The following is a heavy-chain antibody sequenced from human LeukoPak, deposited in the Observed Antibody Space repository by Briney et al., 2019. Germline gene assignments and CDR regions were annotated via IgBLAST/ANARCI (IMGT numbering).Heavy chain of an antibody. J-gene: IGHJ5*02. CDR3: TKRQGPTSGSYDYFDP. CDR2: IHSSGYT. Sequence: SETLSLTCTVSGGSISGNYWSWIRQPPGQGLEWIAYIHSSGYTNYNPSLKSRVTISVDTSNNQFSLKVTSVAAADTAMYYCTKRQGPTSGSYDYFDPWGQGALVTVSS. CDR1: GGSISGNY. D-gene: IGHD1-26*01. V-gene: IGHV4-4*09.